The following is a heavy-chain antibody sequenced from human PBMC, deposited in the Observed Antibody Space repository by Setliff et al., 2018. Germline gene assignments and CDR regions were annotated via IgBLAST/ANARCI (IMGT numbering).Heavy chain of an antibody. CDR2: INNYSFKT. Sequence: ASVKVSCKTSGYTFTNYGITWVRQAPGQGLEWMGWINNYSFKTNYPQKFLGRVTVTTDTSTGTAYMELGSLTSGDPAIYYCARINFYVSSGYYYAPDYWGPGTLVTVSS. J-gene: IGHJ4*02. D-gene: IGHD3-22*01. CDR3: ARINFYVSSGYYYAPDY. V-gene: IGHV1-18*01. CDR1: GYTFTNYG.